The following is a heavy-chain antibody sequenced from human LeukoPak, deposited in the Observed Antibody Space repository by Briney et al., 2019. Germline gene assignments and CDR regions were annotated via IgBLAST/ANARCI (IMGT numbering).Heavy chain of an antibody. J-gene: IGHJ5*02. CDR3: AKDPWGNSDNWFDP. Sequence: TGGSLRLSCAASGFTFDDYAMHWVRQAPGKGLEWVSGISWNSGSIGYADSVKGRFTISRDNSKNTLYLQMNSLRAEDTAVYYCAKDPWGNSDNWFDPWGQGTLVTVSS. CDR2: ISWNSGSI. D-gene: IGHD3-16*01. CDR1: GFTFDDYA. V-gene: IGHV3-9*01.